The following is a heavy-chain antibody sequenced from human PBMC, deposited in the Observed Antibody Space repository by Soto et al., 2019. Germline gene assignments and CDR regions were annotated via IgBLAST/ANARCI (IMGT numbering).Heavy chain of an antibody. V-gene: IGHV3-21*01. D-gene: IGHD3-16*01. J-gene: IGHJ6*02. CDR3: GRTGDYAGMDV. CDR1: GFTFSSYS. Sequence: GGSLRLSCAASGFTFSSYSMNWVRQAPGKGLEWVSSISSSISYIYYADSVKGRFTISRDNAKNSLYLQMNSLRAEDTAVYYCGRTGDYAGMDVWGQGTRVTVSS. CDR2: ISSSISYI.